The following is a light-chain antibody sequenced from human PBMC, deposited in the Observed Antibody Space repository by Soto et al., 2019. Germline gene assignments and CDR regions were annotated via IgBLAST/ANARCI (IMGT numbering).Light chain of an antibody. CDR2: DAS. V-gene: IGKV1-5*01. CDR1: QRIGSW. J-gene: IGKJ1*01. CDR3: LRYYTYPLT. Sequence: DIQMTQAPSTLSASVGDRVSITCRASQRIGSWLAWYQQKPGKVPKLLIYDASTLISGVPSRFSGTGSGTEFTLSIASLQPYDWATYSCLRYYTYPLTFGQGTKVEIK.